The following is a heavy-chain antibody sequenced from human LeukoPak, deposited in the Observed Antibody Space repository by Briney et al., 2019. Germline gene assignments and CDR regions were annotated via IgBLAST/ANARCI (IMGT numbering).Heavy chain of an antibody. CDR1: GYTFTGYY. CDR3: AAGYSSSWADY. J-gene: IGHJ4*02. Sequence: GASVKVSCKASGYTFTGYYIHWVRQAPGQGLEWMGWINPNSGGSDYAQKFQGRVTMTRDTSISTAYMELSRLRSDDTAVYYCAAGYSSSWADYRGQGTLVTVSS. CDR2: INPNSGGS. D-gene: IGHD6-13*01. V-gene: IGHV1-2*02.